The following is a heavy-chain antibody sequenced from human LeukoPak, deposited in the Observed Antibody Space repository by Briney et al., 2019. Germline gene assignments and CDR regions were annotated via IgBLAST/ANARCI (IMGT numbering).Heavy chain of an antibody. V-gene: IGHV3-11*01. D-gene: IGHD5-18*01. CDR1: GFTFSDYY. Sequence: GGSLRLSCAASGFTFSDYYMSWIRQAPGKGLEWVSYISSSGSTIYYADSVKGRFTIPGDNAKNSLYLQMNSLRAEDTAVYYCARGSDTAMVTSVSFGYWGQGTLVTVSS. CDR3: ARGSDTAMVTSVSFGY. J-gene: IGHJ4*02. CDR2: ISSSGSTI.